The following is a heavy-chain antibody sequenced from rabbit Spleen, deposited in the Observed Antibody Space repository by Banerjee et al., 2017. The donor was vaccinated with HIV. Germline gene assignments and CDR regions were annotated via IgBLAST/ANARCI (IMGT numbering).Heavy chain of an antibody. V-gene: IGHV1S40*01. CDR2: IYSGSSGDT. Sequence: QSLEESGRGLVQPEGSLTLTCTASGFSFSSSYYMCWVRQAPGKGLEWIACIYSGSSGDTYYASWAKGRFTISKTSSTTVTLQMTSLTAADTATYFCVRDYGGNDYYYFDLWGPGTLVTVS. J-gene: IGHJ4*01. CDR1: GFSFSSSYY. D-gene: IGHD4-2*01. CDR3: VRDYGGNDYYYFDL.